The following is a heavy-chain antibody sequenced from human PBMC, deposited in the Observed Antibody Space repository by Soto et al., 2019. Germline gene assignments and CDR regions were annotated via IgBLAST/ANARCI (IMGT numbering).Heavy chain of an antibody. Sequence: QVQLQESGPGLVKPSETLSLTCTVSGGSVSSGSYYWSWIRQPPGKGLEWIGYIYYSGSTNYNPTLTGRVTIXXDXSXXQFSLKPSSVTAADTAVYYCARGSRQWLTVLWFDPWGQGTLVTVSS. CDR1: GGSVSSGSYY. D-gene: IGHD6-19*01. V-gene: IGHV4-61*01. CDR2: IYYSGST. CDR3: ARGSRQWLTVLWFDP. J-gene: IGHJ5*02.